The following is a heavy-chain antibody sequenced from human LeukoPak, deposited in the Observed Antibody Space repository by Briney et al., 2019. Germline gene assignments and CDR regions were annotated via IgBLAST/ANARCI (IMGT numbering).Heavy chain of an antibody. J-gene: IGHJ4*02. CDR3: ARDQAYGSVPWDFDY. D-gene: IGHD3-10*01. CDR1: GFTFSSYE. Sequence: GGSLRLSCAASGFTFSSYEMNWVRQAPGKGLEWVSYISWGGNTIYYADSVKGRFTISRDDAKNSLYLQMNSLRAEDTAVCYCARDQAYGSVPWDFDYWGQGTLVTVSS. CDR2: ISWGGNTI. V-gene: IGHV3-48*03.